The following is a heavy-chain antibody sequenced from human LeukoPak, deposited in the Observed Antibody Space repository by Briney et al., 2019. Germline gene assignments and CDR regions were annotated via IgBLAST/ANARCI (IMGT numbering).Heavy chain of an antibody. CDR1: GFTFSSYA. CDR2: ISNSGRT. D-gene: IGHD1-26*01. V-gene: IGHV3-23*01. CDR3: AKESPYAVGGTGRVYYFDY. Sequence: GGSLRLSCAASGFTFSSYAISWVRQAPGKGRNWVSAISNSGRTYYADSVKGRFTISRDNSKNTVHLQMNSLRAEDTAVYYCAKESPYAVGGTGRVYYFDYWGQGALVTVSS. J-gene: IGHJ4*02.